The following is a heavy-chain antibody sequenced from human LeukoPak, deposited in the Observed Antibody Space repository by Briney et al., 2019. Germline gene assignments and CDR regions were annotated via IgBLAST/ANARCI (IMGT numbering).Heavy chain of an antibody. CDR2: INSDGSST. CDR3: ARERRGFDY. J-gene: IGHJ4*02. CDR1: GFTFSSYA. V-gene: IGHV3-74*01. Sequence: PGGSLRLSCAASGFTFSSYAMSWVRQAPGKGLEWVSRINSDGSSTSYADSVKGRFTISRDNAKNTLYLQRNSLRAEDTTVYYCARERRGFDYWGQGTLVTVSS.